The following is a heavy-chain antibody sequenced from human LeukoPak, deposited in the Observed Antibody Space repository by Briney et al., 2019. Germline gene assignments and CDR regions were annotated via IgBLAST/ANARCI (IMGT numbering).Heavy chain of an antibody. J-gene: IGHJ6*02. Sequence: ASVKVSCKVSGYTLTELSMHWVRQAPGKGLEWMGGFDPEDGETIYAQKFQGRVTMTEDTSTDTAYMELSSLRSEDTAAYYCATDNVVTIFGVVSTTYGMDVWGQGTTVTVSS. D-gene: IGHD3-3*01. CDR3: ATDNVVTIFGVVSTTYGMDV. CDR1: GYTLTELS. V-gene: IGHV1-24*01. CDR2: FDPEDGET.